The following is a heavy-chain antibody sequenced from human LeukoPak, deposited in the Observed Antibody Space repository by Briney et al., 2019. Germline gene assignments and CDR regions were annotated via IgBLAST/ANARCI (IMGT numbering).Heavy chain of an antibody. J-gene: IGHJ6*02. V-gene: IGHV3-23*01. Sequence: GASLRLSCAASGFTFSSYAMSWVRQAPGKGLEWVSGISSSGGSTYYADSVKGRFTISRDNAKNSLYLQMNSLRAEDTAVYYCARDLRSVVPAANGAYYYYGMDVWGQGTTVTVSS. CDR2: ISSSGGST. D-gene: IGHD2-2*01. CDR3: ARDLRSVVPAANGAYYYYGMDV. CDR1: GFTFSSYA.